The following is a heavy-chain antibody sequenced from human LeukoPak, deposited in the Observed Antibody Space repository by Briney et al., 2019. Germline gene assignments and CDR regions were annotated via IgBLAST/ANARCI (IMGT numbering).Heavy chain of an antibody. D-gene: IGHD6-19*01. J-gene: IGHJ4*02. V-gene: IGHV4-59*08. CDR2: IYYSGST. CDR3: ARVQTGIAVAGTSNYFDY. Sequence: SETLSLTCTVSGGSITSYYWSWIRQPPGKGLEWIGYIYYSGSTNYNPSLKSRVTISVDTSKNQFSLKLSSVTAADTAVYYCARVQTGIAVAGTSNYFDYWGQGTLVTVSS. CDR1: GGSITSYY.